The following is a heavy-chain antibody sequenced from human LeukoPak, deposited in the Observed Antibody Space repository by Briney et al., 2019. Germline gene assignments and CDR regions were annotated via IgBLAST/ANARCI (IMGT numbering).Heavy chain of an antibody. CDR2: IKQDGSEK. V-gene: IGHV3-7*03. D-gene: IGHD6-19*01. CDR3: AKPRSGWSPFDY. Sequence: GGSLRLSCAASGFTFSSYWMSWVRQAPGKGLEWVANIKQDGSEKYFVDSVKGRFTISRDNSNNTLYLQINSLRAEDTAVYYCAKPRSGWSPFDYWGQGTLVTVSS. CDR1: GFTFSSYW. J-gene: IGHJ4*02.